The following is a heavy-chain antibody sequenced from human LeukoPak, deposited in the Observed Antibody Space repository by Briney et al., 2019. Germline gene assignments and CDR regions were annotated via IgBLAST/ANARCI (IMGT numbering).Heavy chain of an antibody. D-gene: IGHD4-17*01. CDR2: IYHSGMT. Sequence: SETLSLTCAVSGGSISSPNWWSWVRQPPGKGLEWIGEIYHSGMTNYKTSLKSRVTISVDTSKNQFSLKLSSVTAADTAVYYCARDRHGDYAYNWFDPWGQGTLVTVSS. CDR3: ARDRHGDYAYNWFDP. V-gene: IGHV4-4*02. CDR1: GGSISSPNW. J-gene: IGHJ5*02.